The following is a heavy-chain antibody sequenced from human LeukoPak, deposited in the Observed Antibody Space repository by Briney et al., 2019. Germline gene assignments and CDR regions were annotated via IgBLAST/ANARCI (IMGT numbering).Heavy chain of an antibody. Sequence: GGSLRLSCAASGFTFTNYAIHWVRQAPGQGLEWITVISDTGYNQDYADAVKGRFTFSRDNAKNSLYLQMNSLRAEDTAVYYCAKALWFGELLPYGMDVWGQGTTVTVSS. V-gene: IGHV3-30-3*01. CDR2: ISDTGYNQ. CDR1: GFTFTNYA. D-gene: IGHD3-10*01. J-gene: IGHJ6*02. CDR3: AKALWFGELLPYGMDV.